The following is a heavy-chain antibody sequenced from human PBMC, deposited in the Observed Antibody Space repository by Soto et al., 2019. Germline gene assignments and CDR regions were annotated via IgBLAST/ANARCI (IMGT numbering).Heavy chain of an antibody. V-gene: IGHV1-69*13. CDR3: ARVTSMVRGVIDNWFDP. CDR1: GGTFSSYV. J-gene: IGHJ5*02. CDR2: IIPMYGPA. Sequence: ASVKVSCKASGGTFSSYVIHWVRQAPGQGLEWMGGIIPMYGPAKYAQRFQGRVTITADESTTTVYMELTSLTSQDTAVYYCARVTSMVRGVIDNWFDPWGHGTLVTVSS. D-gene: IGHD3-10*01.